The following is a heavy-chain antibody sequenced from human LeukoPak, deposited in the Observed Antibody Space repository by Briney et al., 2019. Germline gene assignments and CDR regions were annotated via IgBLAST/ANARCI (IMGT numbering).Heavy chain of an antibody. CDR3: ARGAGDRPYWYFDL. CDR1: GFTVSSNY. CDR2: IYSGGTT. Sequence: PGGSLRLSCAASGFTVSSNYMSWVRQAPGKGLDWVSVIYSGGTTRYADSVRGRFIISRDDSKNTLYLQMNSLRDEDTAVYCCARGAGDRPYWYFDLWGRGTLVTVSS. V-gene: IGHV3-66*01. J-gene: IGHJ2*01. D-gene: IGHD7-27*01.